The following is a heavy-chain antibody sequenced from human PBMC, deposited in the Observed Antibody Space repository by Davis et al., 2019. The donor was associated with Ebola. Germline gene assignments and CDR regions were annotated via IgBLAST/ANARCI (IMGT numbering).Heavy chain of an antibody. Sequence: SETLSLTCTVSGYSISRGFSWGWIRQPPEKGLEWIGSIYHSGSTNYSPSLKRRVTISADTSKNQFSLRLSSVTAADTAIYYCARDYVYWGQGTLVAVSS. D-gene: IGHD1-14*01. V-gene: IGHV4-38-2*02. CDR3: ARDYVY. CDR1: GYSISRGFS. CDR2: IYHSGST. J-gene: IGHJ4*02.